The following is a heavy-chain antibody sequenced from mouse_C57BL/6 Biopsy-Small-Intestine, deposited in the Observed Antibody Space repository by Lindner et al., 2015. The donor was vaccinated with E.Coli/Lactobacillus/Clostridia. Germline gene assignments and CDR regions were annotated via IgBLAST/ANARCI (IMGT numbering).Heavy chain of an antibody. CDR3: ARSYYSNYYWYFDV. D-gene: IGHD2-5*01. Sequence: VQLQESGAELVRPGTSVKVSCKASGYAFTNYLIEWVKQRPGQGLEWIGVINPGSGGTNYNEKFKGKATLTADKSSSIAYMQLSSLTSEDSAVYFCARSYYSNYYWYFDVWGTGTTVTVSS. CDR1: GYAFTNYL. J-gene: IGHJ1*03. CDR2: INPGSGGT. V-gene: IGHV1-54*01.